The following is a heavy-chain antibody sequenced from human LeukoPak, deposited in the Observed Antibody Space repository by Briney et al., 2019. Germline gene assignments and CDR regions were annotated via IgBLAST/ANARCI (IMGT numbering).Heavy chain of an antibody. CDR1: GGTFSSYA. V-gene: IGHV1-69*04. Sequence: ASVKVSCKASGGTFSSYAISWVRQAPGQGLEWMGRIIPILGIANYAQKFQGRVTITADKSTSTAYMELSSLRSEDTAVYYCARGVRQQLGYYYYYGMYVWGQGTTVTVSS. J-gene: IGHJ6*02. CDR2: IIPILGIA. CDR3: ARGVRQQLGYYYYYGMYV. D-gene: IGHD6-13*01.